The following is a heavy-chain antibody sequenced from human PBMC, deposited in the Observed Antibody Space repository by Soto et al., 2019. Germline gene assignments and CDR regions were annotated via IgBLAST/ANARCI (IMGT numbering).Heavy chain of an antibody. CDR3: AREVVLVPATN. J-gene: IGHJ4*02. CDR2: MNPNSGNT. D-gene: IGHD2-2*01. V-gene: IGHV1-8*01. Sequence: QVQLVQSGAEVKKPGASVKVSCNAFGYTFTSYDINWVRQAAGQGLEWMGWMNPNSGNTVYAQKFQGRVTMTRNTSISTAYMELSSLRSEDTAVYYCAREVVLVPATNWGQGTLVTVSS. CDR1: GYTFTSYD.